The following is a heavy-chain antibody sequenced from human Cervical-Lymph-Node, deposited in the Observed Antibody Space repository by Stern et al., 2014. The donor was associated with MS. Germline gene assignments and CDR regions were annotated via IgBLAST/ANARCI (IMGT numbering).Heavy chain of an antibody. CDR3: ARAPERTAYYYYYGMDV. V-gene: IGHV4-30-2*01. CDR2: IYHSGST. Sequence: VQLVESGSGLVKPSQTLSLTCAVSGGSIRSGGYSWSWIRQPPGKGLEWIGYIYHSGSTYYNPSLKSRVTISVDRSKNQFSLKLSSVTAADTAVYYCARAPERTAYYYYYGMDVWGQGTTVTVSS. CDR1: GGSIRSGGYS. D-gene: IGHD5-18*01. J-gene: IGHJ6*02.